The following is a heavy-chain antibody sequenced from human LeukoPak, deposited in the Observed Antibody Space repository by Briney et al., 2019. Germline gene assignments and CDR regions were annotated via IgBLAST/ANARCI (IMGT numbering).Heavy chain of an antibody. CDR2: MNTNRGNK. Sequence: VASVRVSCTDSGYTFTSYDINWVRQAPGKGLEWLGWMNTNRGNKDSAQKFQGRRTITRNTTKSTAYMEMRSVRYKETANYYCARADWGSGDYWGQGTLVTVSS. CDR1: GYTFTSYD. CDR3: ARADWGSGDY. J-gene: IGHJ4*02. V-gene: IGHV1-8*01. D-gene: IGHD7-27*01.